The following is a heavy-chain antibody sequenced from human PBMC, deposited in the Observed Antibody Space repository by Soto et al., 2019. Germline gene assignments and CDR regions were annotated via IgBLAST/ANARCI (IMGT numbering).Heavy chain of an antibody. Sequence: QVQVVESGGGVVQPGKSLRLSCAASAFTLSKFVMHWVRQAPGRGLEWVAGTSNDGSNTFYADSVKGRFTISRDNSKNTVYLQMNSLRTEDTAVYYCARGNLDVWGQGTTVTVSS. CDR1: AFTLSKFV. CDR3: ARGNLDV. V-gene: IGHV3-30-3*01. D-gene: IGHD1-7*01. CDR2: TSNDGSNT. J-gene: IGHJ6*02.